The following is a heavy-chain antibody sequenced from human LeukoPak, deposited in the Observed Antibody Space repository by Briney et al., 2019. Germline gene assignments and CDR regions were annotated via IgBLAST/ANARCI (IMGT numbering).Heavy chain of an antibody. D-gene: IGHD3-10*01. V-gene: IGHV3-30*18. Sequence: PGRSLRLSCAASGFTFSSYGMHWVRQAPGKGLEWVAVISYDGSNKYYADSVKGRFTISRDNYKNTLYLQMNSLRAEDTAVYYCAKDRQLVSHYYGSGSYFIDYWGQGTLVTVSS. CDR2: ISYDGSNK. J-gene: IGHJ4*02. CDR3: AKDRQLVSHYYGSGSYFIDY. CDR1: GFTFSSYG.